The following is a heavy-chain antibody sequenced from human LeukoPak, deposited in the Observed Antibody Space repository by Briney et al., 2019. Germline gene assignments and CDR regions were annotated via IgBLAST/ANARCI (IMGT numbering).Heavy chain of an antibody. D-gene: IGHD2-15*01. CDR1: GGSISSNDYY. J-gene: IGHJ5*02. CDR3: ARTPPPASVAAGNNWFDP. CDR2: IFYSGST. Sequence: TLSLTCTVSGGSISSNDYYWSWIRQHPGKGLECIGYIFYSGSTHYHPSLKSRVTISVDRSENQFSLRLTSVTAAGTAVYYCARTPPPASVAAGNNWFDPWGQGTLVTVSS. V-gene: IGHV4-31*03.